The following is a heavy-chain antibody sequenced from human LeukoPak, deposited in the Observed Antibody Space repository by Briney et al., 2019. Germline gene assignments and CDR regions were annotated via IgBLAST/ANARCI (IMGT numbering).Heavy chain of an antibody. CDR1: GFTFSNYW. CDR3: ARSGDY. V-gene: IGHV3-48*01. Sequence: PGGSLRLSCAASGFTFSNYWMSWVRQAPGKGLEWVSYISSSSTIYYADSVKGRFTISRDNAKNSLYLQMNSLRVEDTAVYYCARSGDYWGQGTLVTVSS. CDR2: ISSSSTI. J-gene: IGHJ4*02.